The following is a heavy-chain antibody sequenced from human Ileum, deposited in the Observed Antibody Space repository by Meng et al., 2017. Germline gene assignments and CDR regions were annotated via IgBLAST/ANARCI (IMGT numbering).Heavy chain of an antibody. J-gene: IGHJ4*02. D-gene: IGHD3-22*01. CDR1: GTW. CDR2: IFQSGRT. CDR3: ATSNDRDVYYLGY. V-gene: IGHV4-4*02. Sequence: VQVAGSGPRLVKPSGTLSLTCAVSGTWWSWLRQPPGKGLEWIGEIFQSGRTNYNPSLKSRVTISIDKSKSQISLQLSAVTAADTAVYSCATSNDRDVYYLGYWGQGTLVTVSS.